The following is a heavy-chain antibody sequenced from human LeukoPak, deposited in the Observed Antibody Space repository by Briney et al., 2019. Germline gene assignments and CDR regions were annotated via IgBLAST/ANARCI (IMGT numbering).Heavy chain of an antibody. CDR2: ISGSGGST. CDR3: GGSGSSQGAFDI. Sequence: PGGSLRLSCAASGFTFSSYAMSWVRQAPGKGLEWVSAISGSGGSTYYADSVKGRFTISRDSSKNTLYLQMNSLRAEDTAVYYCGGSGSSQGAFDIWGQGTMVTVSS. CDR1: GFTFSSYA. D-gene: IGHD3-10*01. J-gene: IGHJ3*02. V-gene: IGHV3-23*01.